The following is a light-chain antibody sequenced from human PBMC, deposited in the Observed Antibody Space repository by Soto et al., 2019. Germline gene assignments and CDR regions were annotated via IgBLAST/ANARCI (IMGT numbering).Light chain of an antibody. CDR2: GAS. V-gene: IGKV3-20*01. CDR3: QQDGSSPQT. CDR1: QSISSSY. Sequence: EIVLTQSPGTLSLSPGERATLSCRASQSISSSYLAWYQLKPGQAPRLLIYGASRRATGFPDRFSGSGSGTDFTLTISRLEPEDFAVYYCQQDGSSPQTFGQGTKVEIK. J-gene: IGKJ1*01.